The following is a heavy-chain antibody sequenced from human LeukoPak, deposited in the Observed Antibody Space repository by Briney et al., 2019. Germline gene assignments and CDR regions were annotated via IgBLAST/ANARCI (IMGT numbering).Heavy chain of an antibody. Sequence: SETLSLTCTVSGGSISSYYWSWIRQPPGKGLEWIGYIYYSGSTNYNPSLKSRVTISVDTSKNQFSLKLSSVTAAGTAVYYCARVGVKRRGFGYFDYWGQGTLVTVSS. CDR2: IYYSGST. J-gene: IGHJ4*02. V-gene: IGHV4-59*01. CDR1: GGSISSYY. D-gene: IGHD3-16*01. CDR3: ARVGVKRRGFGYFDY.